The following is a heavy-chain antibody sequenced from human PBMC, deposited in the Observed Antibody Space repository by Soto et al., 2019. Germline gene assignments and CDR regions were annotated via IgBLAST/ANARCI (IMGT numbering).Heavy chain of an antibody. J-gene: IGHJ4*02. CDR2: ISAYNGNT. V-gene: IGHV1-18*01. CDR1: GYTFTSYG. D-gene: IGHD4-17*01. CDR3: ARVAPLRNYGDPLDDY. Sequence: ASVKVSCKASGYTFTSYGISWVRQAPGQGLEWMGWISAYNGNTNYAQKVQGRVTMTTDTSTSTAYMELRSLRSDDTAVYYCARVAPLRNYGDPLDDYWGQGTLVTVSS.